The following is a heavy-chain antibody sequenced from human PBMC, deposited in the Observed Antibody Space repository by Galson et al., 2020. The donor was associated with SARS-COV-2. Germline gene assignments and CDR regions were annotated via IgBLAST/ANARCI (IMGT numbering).Heavy chain of an antibody. CDR3: ARFPLLWFGDVGFDY. J-gene: IGHJ4*02. CDR2: INPNSGGT. D-gene: IGHD3-10*01. V-gene: IGHV1-2*02. CDR1: GYTFTGYY. Sequence: GESLKISCKASGYTFTGYYMHWVRQAPGQGLEWMGWINPNSGGTNYAQKFQGRVTMTRDTSISTAYMELSRLRSDDTAVYYCARFPLLWFGDVGFDYWGQGTLVTVSS.